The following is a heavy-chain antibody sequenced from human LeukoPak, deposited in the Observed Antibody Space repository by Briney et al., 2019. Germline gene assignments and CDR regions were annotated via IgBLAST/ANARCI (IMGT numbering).Heavy chain of an antibody. CDR3: TRAPAWDLLYYN. CDR1: GLDVSSDY. V-gene: IGHV3-53*01. CDR2: FYKFDT. Sequence: AGTLRLSCAASGLDVSSDYLSWVRQAPGKGLEWVSFFYKFDTYYADSVRGRFTISRDNSKDTFYLQMNSLRVDDTAVYFCTRAPAWDLLYYNWGQGTRVTVSS. D-gene: IGHD1-26*01. J-gene: IGHJ4*02.